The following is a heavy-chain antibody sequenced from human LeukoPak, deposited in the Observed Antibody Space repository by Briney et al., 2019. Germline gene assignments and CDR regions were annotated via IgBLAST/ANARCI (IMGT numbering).Heavy chain of an antibody. CDR3: ARGEGERYYVNFFDY. CDR1: GGSLSGHY. D-gene: IGHD1-26*01. J-gene: IGHJ4*01. V-gene: IGHV4-59*11. Sequence: SETLSLICSVSGGSLSGHYWSWFRQPPGKGLEWIGYFYCSGSTNYHLSLESRVTISVDTSKNQFSLKVNSVTSADTAVYYCARGEGERYYVNFFDYWGHGNFVAVSS. CDR2: FYCSGST.